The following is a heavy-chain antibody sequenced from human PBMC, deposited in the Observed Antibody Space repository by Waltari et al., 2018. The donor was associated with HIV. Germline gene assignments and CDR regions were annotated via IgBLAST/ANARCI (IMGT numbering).Heavy chain of an antibody. CDR2: FDPKNGKP. Sequence: QVQLIQSTSEVKRPGASVTVSCKVSGSPLSDLSMQWVRQAREHRLEWMGGFDPKNGKPVFSQRFWGRVSLAEDTLKDTAHLELNRLTSDDTAVYYCVALYDESPLYSGFWGQGTLVTVS. J-gene: IGHJ4*02. CDR3: VALYDESPLYSGF. CDR1: GSPLSDLS. V-gene: IGHV1-24*01. D-gene: IGHD3-16*01.